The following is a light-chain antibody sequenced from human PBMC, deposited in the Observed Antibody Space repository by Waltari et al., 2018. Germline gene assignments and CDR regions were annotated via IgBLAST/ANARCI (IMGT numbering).Light chain of an antibody. V-gene: IGKV3-11*01. CDR3: QQRSNWLVT. J-gene: IGKJ3*01. CDR1: QSVSRY. CDR2: DAS. Sequence: ETVLTQSPATLSLSPGERATLSCRASQSVSRYLAWYQQKPGQAPRLLIYDASNRATGIPARFSGSGSGTDFTLTISSLEPEDFAVYYCQQRSNWLVTFGPGTKVDIK.